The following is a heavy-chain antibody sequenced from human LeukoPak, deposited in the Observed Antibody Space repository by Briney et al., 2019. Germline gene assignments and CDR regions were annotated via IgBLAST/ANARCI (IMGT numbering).Heavy chain of an antibody. CDR3: ARDHRSYYYMDV. Sequence: GRSLRLSCAASGFTFSNYAMHWVRQAPGKGLEWVAVISYDGSNKYYADSVKGRFTISRDSSKSTLYLQMNSLRAEDTVVYYCARDHRSYYYMDVWGKGTTVTVSS. J-gene: IGHJ6*03. CDR1: GFTFSNYA. V-gene: IGHV3-30*01. CDR2: ISYDGSNK.